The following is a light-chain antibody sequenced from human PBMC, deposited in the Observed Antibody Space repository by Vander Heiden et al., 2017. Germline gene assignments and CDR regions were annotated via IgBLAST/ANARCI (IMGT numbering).Light chain of an antibody. J-gene: IGKJ1*01. V-gene: IGKV1-27*01. CDR3: QKYNSAPWT. CDR1: QGISNY. CDR2: AAS. Sequence: LQMNQSPSPLSASVGDRVTITCRASQGISNYLAWYQQKPGKVPKLLIYAASTLQSGVPPRFSGSGSGTDFTLTISSLQPEDVATYYCQKYNSAPWTFGQGTKVEIK.